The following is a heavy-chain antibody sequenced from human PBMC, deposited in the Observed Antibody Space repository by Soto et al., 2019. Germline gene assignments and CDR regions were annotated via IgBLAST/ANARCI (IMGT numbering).Heavy chain of an antibody. D-gene: IGHD2-2*01. Sequence: SVKVSCKASGGTFSSYAISWVRQAPGQGLEWMGGIIPIFGTANYAQKFQGRVTITADKSTSTAYMELSSLRSEDTAVYYCARDFMMGITVVVPAAIYVGGMDVWGQGTTVTVSS. CDR3: ARDFMMGITVVVPAAIYVGGMDV. V-gene: IGHV1-69*06. J-gene: IGHJ6*02. CDR1: GGTFSSYA. CDR2: IIPIFGTA.